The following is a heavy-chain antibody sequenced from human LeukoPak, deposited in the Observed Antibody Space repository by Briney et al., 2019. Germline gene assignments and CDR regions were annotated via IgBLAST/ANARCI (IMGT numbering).Heavy chain of an antibody. CDR2: IKQDGSEK. J-gene: IGHJ4*02. CDR1: GFAFSASG. D-gene: IGHD6-13*01. CDR3: ARLDDPSSR. V-gene: IGHV3-7*01. Sequence: GGSLRLSCAASGFAFSASGMHWVRQAPGKGLEWVANIKQDGSEKYYVDSVKGRFTISRDNAKNSLYLQMNSLRAEDTAVYYCARLDDPSSRWGQGTLVTVSS.